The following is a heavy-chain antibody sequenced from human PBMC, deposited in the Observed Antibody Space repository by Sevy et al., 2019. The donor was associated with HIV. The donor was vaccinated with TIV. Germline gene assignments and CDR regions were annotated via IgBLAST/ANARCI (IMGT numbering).Heavy chain of an antibody. V-gene: IGHV3-74*01. Sequence: GGSLRLSCAASGFTLSIYWMHWVRQVPGKGLVWVSHINSDGKIKRYADSVEGRFTNSRENAGKTVYLQMKSLIADETAVYYCVGGSTGTFGHWGQGTLVTVSS. CDR2: INSDGKIK. CDR1: GFTLSIYW. CDR3: VGGSTGTFGH. D-gene: IGHD3-9*01. J-gene: IGHJ4*02.